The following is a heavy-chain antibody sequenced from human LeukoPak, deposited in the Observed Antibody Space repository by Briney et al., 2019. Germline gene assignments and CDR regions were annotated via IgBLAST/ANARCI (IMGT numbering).Heavy chain of an antibody. CDR2: ISGSGGST. Sequence: GGSLRLSCAASGFSFSFYWMHWVRQAPGKGLEWVSAISGSGGSTYYADSVKGRFTISRDNAKNTLYLQMNSLRAEDTAVYYCAKDPTHYRVWDDYDSRRLSHWGQGTLVTVSS. CDR1: GFSFSFYW. J-gene: IGHJ4*02. D-gene: IGHD3-22*01. V-gene: IGHV3-23*01. CDR3: AKDPTHYRVWDDYDSRRLSH.